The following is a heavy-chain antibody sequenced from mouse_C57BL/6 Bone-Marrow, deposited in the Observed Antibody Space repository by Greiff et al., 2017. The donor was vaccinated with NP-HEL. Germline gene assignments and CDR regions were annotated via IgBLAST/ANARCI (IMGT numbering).Heavy chain of an antibody. CDR1: GYTFTSYG. V-gene: IGHV1-81*01. J-gene: IGHJ3*01. CDR2: IYPRSGNT. D-gene: IGHD2-3*01. Sequence: VHLVESGAELARPGASVKLSCKASGYTFTSYGISWVKQRTGQGLEWIGEIYPRSGNTYYNEKFKGKATLTADKSSSTAYMELRSLTSEDSAVYFCARGIDGYYPAWFAYWGQGTLVTVSA. CDR3: ARGIDGYYPAWFAY.